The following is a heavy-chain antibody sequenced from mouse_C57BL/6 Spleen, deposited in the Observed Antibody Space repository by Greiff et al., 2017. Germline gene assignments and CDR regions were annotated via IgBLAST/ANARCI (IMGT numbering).Heavy chain of an antibody. V-gene: IGHV5-4*01. Sequence: EVQVVESGGGLVKPGGSLKLSCAASGFTFSSYAMSWVRQTPEKRLEWVATISDGGSYTYYPDNVKGRFTISRDNAKNNLYLQMSHLKSEDTAMYYCARENSKFFYAMDYWGQGTSVTVSS. CDR1: GFTFSSYA. D-gene: IGHD2-5*01. CDR2: ISDGGSYT. CDR3: ARENSKFFYAMDY. J-gene: IGHJ4*01.